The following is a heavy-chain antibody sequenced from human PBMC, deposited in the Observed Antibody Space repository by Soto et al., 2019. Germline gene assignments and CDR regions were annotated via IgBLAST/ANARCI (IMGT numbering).Heavy chain of an antibody. CDR3: TTGIYYDILTGYHNVAY. V-gene: IGHV3-15*01. CDR2: IYTMPDGGTA. J-gene: IGHJ4*02. Sequence: SLRLSCAASGFTFSKAWMTWVRQAPGKGLEWVGRIYTMPDGGTADYAAPVKGRATISRDDSKNTVYLQMNSLKTEDTAVYYCTTGIYYDILTGYHNVAYWGQGALVTVSS. CDR1: GFTFSKAW. D-gene: IGHD3-9*01.